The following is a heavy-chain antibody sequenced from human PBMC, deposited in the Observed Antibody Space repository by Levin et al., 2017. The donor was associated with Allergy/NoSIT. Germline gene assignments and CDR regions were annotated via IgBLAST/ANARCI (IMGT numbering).Heavy chain of an antibody. CDR1: GGTFSSYA. J-gene: IGHJ1*01. CDR3: ARDKLWFGDQFTFQH. Sequence: SVKVSCKASGGTFSSYAISWVRQAPGQGLEWMGRIIPILGIANYAQKFQGRVTITADKSTSTAYMELSSLRSEDTAVYYCARDKLWFGDQFTFQHWGQGTLVTVSS. D-gene: IGHD3-10*01. V-gene: IGHV1-69*04. CDR2: IIPILGIA.